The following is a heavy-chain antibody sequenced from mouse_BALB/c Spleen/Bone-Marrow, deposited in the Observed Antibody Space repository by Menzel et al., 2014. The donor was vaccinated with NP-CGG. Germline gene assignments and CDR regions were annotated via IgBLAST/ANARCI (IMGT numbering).Heavy chain of an antibody. V-gene: IGHV5-17*02. Sequence: EVHLVESGGGSVQPGGSRKLSCAASGFTFSSFGMHWVRQAPEKGLEWVAYISSGSSTIFYADTVKGRFTVSRDNPKNTLFLQMTSLRSEDTAMYFCTRGGNWDDFDSWGQGTTLTVSS. J-gene: IGHJ2*01. D-gene: IGHD4-1*01. CDR3: TRGGNWDDFDS. CDR1: GFTFSSFG. CDR2: ISSGSSTI.